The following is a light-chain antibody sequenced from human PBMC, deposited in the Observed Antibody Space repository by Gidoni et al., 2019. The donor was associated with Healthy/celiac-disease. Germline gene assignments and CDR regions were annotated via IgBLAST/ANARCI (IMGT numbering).Light chain of an antibody. CDR1: QDISNY. CDR2: DAS. Sequence: DIQMTSSPSSLSASVGDRVTITCQASQDISNYLNWYQQKPGKAPKLLIYDASNLETGVPSRFSGSGSGTDFTFTISSLQPEDIATYYCQQYDNHPRAFGGGTKVEIK. V-gene: IGKV1-33*01. CDR3: QQYDNHPRA. J-gene: IGKJ4*01.